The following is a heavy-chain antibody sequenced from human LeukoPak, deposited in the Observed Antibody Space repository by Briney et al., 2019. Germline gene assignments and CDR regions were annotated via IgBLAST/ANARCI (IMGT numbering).Heavy chain of an antibody. CDR2: IIPIFGTA. CDR3: ARDSRYCSSTSCDAVDAFDI. D-gene: IGHD2-2*01. V-gene: IGHV1-69*01. J-gene: IGHJ3*02. Sequence: SVTVSCTASGGTFSSYAISWVRQAPGQGLEWMGGIIPIFGTANYAQKFQGRVTITADESTSTAYMELSSLRSEDTAVYYCARDSRYCSSTSCDAVDAFDIWGQGTMVTVSS. CDR1: GGTFSSYA.